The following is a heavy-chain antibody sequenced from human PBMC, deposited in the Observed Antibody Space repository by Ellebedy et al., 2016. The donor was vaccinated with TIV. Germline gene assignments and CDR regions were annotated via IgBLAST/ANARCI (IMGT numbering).Heavy chain of an antibody. Sequence: ASVKVSCKASGYTFTGYDINWVRQASGQGLEWMAWINVNTGNTGYAQKFQGRVTMTRNTSIRTAYLELSSLRSDDTAVYYCARARIENDGRYFYYYGMDVWGQGTTVTVSS. D-gene: IGHD3-9*01. CDR3: ARARIENDGRYFYYYGMDV. V-gene: IGHV1-8*01. CDR2: INVNTGNT. J-gene: IGHJ6*02. CDR1: GYTFTGYD.